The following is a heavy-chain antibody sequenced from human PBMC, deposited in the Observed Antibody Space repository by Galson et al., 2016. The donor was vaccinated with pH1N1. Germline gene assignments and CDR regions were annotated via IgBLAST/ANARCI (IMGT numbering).Heavy chain of an antibody. D-gene: IGHD2-15*01. CDR1: GFTFNTYW. CDR3: VRPYCGGGTCYPGSG. J-gene: IGHJ4*02. CDR2: INTDGSDT. V-gene: IGHV3-74*01. Sequence: SLRLSCAASGFTFNTYWMHWVRQAPGEGLVWVSRINTDGSDTTYADSVKGRFTVSRDNAKNTLYLQMNSLRAEDTAVYYCVRPYCGGGTCYPGSGWGQGTLVTVSS.